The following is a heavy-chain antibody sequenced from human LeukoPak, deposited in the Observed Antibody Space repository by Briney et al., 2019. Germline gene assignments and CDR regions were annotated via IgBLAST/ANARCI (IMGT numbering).Heavy chain of an antibody. Sequence: GGSLRLSCAASGFTFSSNAMTWVRLAPGQGLEWVSSISETSSHTFYADSVKGRFTISRDNTKNTLFLQMNSLRVEDTAMYYCAKDFSSSWQFDPWGQGTLVTVSS. V-gene: IGHV3-23*01. J-gene: IGHJ5*02. CDR2: ISETSSHT. CDR3: AKDFSSSWQFDP. CDR1: GFTFSSNA. D-gene: IGHD6-13*01.